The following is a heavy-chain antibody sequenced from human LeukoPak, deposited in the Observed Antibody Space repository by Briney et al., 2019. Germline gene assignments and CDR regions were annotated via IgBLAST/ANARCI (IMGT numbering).Heavy chain of an antibody. Sequence: PSETLSLTCTVSGYSISSGYYWGWIRQPPGEGLEWIGSIYHSGSTYYNPSLKSRVTISVDTSKNQFSLKLSSVTAADTAVYYCARDQSSGWIGDAFDIWGQGTMVTVSS. CDR1: GYSISSGYY. CDR3: ARDQSSGWIGDAFDI. CDR2: IYHSGST. J-gene: IGHJ3*02. D-gene: IGHD6-19*01. V-gene: IGHV4-38-2*02.